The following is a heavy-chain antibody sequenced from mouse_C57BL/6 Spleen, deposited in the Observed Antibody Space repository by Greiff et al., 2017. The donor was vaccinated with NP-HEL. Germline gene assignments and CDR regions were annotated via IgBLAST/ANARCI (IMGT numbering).Heavy chain of an antibody. CDR1: GYTFTSYG. V-gene: IGHV1-81*01. CDR2: IYPRSGNT. J-gene: IGHJ1*03. Sequence: VKLVESGAELARPGASVKLSCKASGYTFTSYGISWVKQRTGQGLEWIGEIYPRSGNTYYNEKFKGKATLTADKSSSTAYMELRSLTSEDSAVYFCARKVNWDWYFDVWGTGTTVTVSS. CDR3: ARKVNWDWYFDV. D-gene: IGHD4-1*01.